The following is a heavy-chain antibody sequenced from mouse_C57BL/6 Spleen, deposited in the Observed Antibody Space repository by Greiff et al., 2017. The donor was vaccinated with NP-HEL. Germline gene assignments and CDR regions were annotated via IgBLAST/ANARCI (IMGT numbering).Heavy chain of an antibody. CDR1: GFTFSDYG. CDR2: ISSGSSTI. Sequence: EVKLVESGGGLVKPGGSLKLSCAASGFTFSDYGMHWVRQAPEKGLEWVAYISSGSSTIYYADTVKGRFTISRDNAKNTLFLQMTSLRSEDTAMYYCATGTPAWFAYWGQGTLVTVSA. J-gene: IGHJ3*01. D-gene: IGHD4-1*01. CDR3: ATGTPAWFAY. V-gene: IGHV5-17*01.